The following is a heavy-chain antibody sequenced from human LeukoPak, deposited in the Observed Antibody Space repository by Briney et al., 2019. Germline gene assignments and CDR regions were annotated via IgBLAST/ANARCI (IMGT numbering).Heavy chain of an antibody. V-gene: IGHV1-18*01. CDR2: ISAYNGNT. CDR1: GYTFTSYG. Sequence: ASVKVSCKASGYTFTSYGISWVRQAPGQGLEWMGWISAYNGNTNYAQKLQGRVTMTTDTSTSTAYMELRSLRSDDTAVYYCAKQDIVVVPATLFFKTEFDFWGQGTLVTVSS. D-gene: IGHD2-2*01. J-gene: IGHJ4*02. CDR3: AKQDIVVVPATLFFKTEFDF.